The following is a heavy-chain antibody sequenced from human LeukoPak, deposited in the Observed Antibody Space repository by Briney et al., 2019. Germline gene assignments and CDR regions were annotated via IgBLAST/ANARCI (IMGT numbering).Heavy chain of an antibody. CDR3: ARDGGVRGRLAYFDY. CDR2: IRHDGGEE. D-gene: IGHD2-8*02. J-gene: IGHJ4*02. Sequence: GGSLRLSCAASGFTFSFHWMHWVRQAPGEGLEWVANIRHDGGEEYYVDSVKGRFTISRDNAKKSLYLQMNSLRAEDTAVYYCARDGGVRGRLAYFDYWGQGNLVTVSS. CDR1: GFTFSFHW. V-gene: IGHV3-7*01.